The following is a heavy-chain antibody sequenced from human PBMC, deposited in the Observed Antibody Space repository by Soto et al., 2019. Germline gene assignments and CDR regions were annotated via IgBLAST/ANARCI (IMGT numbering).Heavy chain of an antibody. CDR1: GFTFDDYA. D-gene: IGHD6-13*01. CDR2: ISWNSGSI. CDR3: AKGRAAAGTDFDY. J-gene: IGHJ4*02. V-gene: IGHV3-9*01. Sequence: VQLVESGGGLVQPGRSLRLSCAASGFTFDDYAMHWVRQAPGKGLEWVSGISWNSGSIGYADSVKGRFTISRDNAKNSLYLQMNSLRAEDTALYYCAKGRAAAGTDFDYWGQGTLVTVSS.